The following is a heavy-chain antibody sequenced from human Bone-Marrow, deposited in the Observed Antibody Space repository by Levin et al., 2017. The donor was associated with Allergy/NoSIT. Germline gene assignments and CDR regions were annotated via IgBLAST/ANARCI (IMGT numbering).Heavy chain of an antibody. CDR2: ISYDESNK. V-gene: IGHV3-30*18. CDR1: GFIFNYYG. J-gene: IGHJ6*02. CDR3: AKDVGIGEAPLFYAMDV. D-gene: IGHD2-15*01. Sequence: GGSLRLSCAASGFIFNYYGMHWVRQAPGKGLEWVTVISYDESNKKYADSVKGRFTISRDNSKNTLYLQMNSLRVEDTAVYYCAKDVGIGEAPLFYAMDVWGQGTTVTVSS.